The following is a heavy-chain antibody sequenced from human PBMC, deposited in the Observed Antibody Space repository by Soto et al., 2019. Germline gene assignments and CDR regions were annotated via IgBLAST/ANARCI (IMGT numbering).Heavy chain of an antibody. CDR1: GFTFSSYA. Sequence: PGGSLRLSCAASGFTFSSYAMHWVRQAPGKGLEWVAVISYDGSNKYYADSVKGRFTISRDNSKNTLYLQMNSLRAEDTAVYYCARDGDIVLMVYAIGNYFDYWGQGTLVTVSS. CDR2: ISYDGSNK. J-gene: IGHJ4*02. V-gene: IGHV3-30-3*01. D-gene: IGHD2-8*01. CDR3: ARDGDIVLMVYAIGNYFDY.